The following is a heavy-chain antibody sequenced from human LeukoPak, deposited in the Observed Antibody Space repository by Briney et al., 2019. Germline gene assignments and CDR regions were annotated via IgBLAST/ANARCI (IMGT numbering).Heavy chain of an antibody. D-gene: IGHD6-19*01. CDR3: ARHHTQWLVFFDY. Sequence: SETLSLTCTVSGGSISSYYWSWIRQPPGKGLEWIGYIYYSGSTNYNPSLKSRVTISVDTSKNQFSLKLSSVTAADAAAYYCARHHTQWLVFFDYWGRGTLVTVSS. CDR1: GGSISSYY. V-gene: IGHV4-59*08. CDR2: IYYSGST. J-gene: IGHJ4*02.